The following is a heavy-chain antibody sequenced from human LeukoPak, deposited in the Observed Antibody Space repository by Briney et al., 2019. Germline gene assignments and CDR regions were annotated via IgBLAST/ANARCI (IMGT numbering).Heavy chain of an antibody. CDR1: GGSISSYY. Sequence: PSETLSLTCTVSGGSISSYYWSWIRQPPGKGLEWIGYIYYSGSTNYNPSLKSRVTISVDTSKNQFSLKLSSVTAADTAVYYCARAESSGWYGNFGYWGQGTLVTVSS. CDR2: IYYSGST. D-gene: IGHD6-19*01. J-gene: IGHJ4*02. V-gene: IGHV4-59*01. CDR3: ARAESSGWYGNFGY.